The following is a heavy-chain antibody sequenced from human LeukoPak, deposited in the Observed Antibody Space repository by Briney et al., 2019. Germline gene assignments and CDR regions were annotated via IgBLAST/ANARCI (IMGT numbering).Heavy chain of an antibody. CDR3: ARGAITIFGVVTHPFDY. CDR2: IIPILGIA. CDR1: GGTFSSYA. J-gene: IGHJ4*02. V-gene: IGHV1-69*04. D-gene: IGHD3-3*01. Sequence: SVKVSCKASGGTFSSYAISWVRQAPGQGLEWMGRIIPILGIANYAQKFQGRVTITADKSTSTAYMELSSLRSEDTAVYYCARGAITIFGVVTHPFDYWGQGTLVTVSS.